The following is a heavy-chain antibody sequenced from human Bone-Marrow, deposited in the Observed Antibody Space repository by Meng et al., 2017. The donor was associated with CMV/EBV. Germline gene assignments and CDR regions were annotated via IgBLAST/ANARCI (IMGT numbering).Heavy chain of an antibody. D-gene: IGHD5-12*01. CDR2: IYYSGST. CDR1: GGSISSYY. CDR3: ARAIWGSGYAILDY. J-gene: IGHJ4*02. Sequence: SETLSLTCTVSGGSISSYYWSWIRQPPGKGLEWIGYIYYSGSTNYNPSLKSRVTISVDTSKNQFSLKLSSVTAADTAVYYCARAIWGSGYAILDYWGQGTLVTVSS. V-gene: IGHV4-59*12.